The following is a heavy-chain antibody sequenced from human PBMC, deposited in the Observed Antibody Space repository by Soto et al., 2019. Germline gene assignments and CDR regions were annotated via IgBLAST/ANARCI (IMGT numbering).Heavy chain of an antibody. D-gene: IGHD4-17*01. V-gene: IGHV1-18*01. Sequence: QVQLVQSGAEVKKPGASVKVSCKASGYTFTSYGISWVRQAPGQGLEWMGWISAYNGNTNYAQKLQGRVTMTTDTATSTAYMELRSLRSGDTAVYYCARDIRTMVKGVEGHREVDYWGTGTLVTVSS. CDR3: ARDIRTMVKGVEGHREVDY. J-gene: IGHJ4*02. CDR2: ISAYNGNT. CDR1: GYTFTSYG.